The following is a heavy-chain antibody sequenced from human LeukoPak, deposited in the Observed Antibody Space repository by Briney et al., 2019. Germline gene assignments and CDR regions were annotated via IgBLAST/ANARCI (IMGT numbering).Heavy chain of an antibody. CDR3: ARAVSYQLPPIPGAFDI. V-gene: IGHV4-34*01. Sequence: SETLSLTCAVYGGSFSGYYWSWIRQPPGKGLEWIGEINHSGSTNYNPSLKSRVTISVDTSKNQFSLKLSSVTAADTAVYYCARAVSYQLPPIPGAFDIWGQGTMITVSS. D-gene: IGHD2-2*01. CDR2: INHSGST. CDR1: GGSFSGYY. J-gene: IGHJ3*02.